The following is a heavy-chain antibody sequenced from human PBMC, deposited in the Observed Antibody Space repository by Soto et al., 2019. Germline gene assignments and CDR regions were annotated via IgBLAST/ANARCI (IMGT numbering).Heavy chain of an antibody. CDR3: ARDRGRRYYYYGMEV. CDR1: GFTFSSYA. Sequence: QVQLVESGGGVVQPGRSLRLSCAASGFTFSSYAMHWVRQAPGKGLEWVAVISYDGSNKYYADSVKGRFTISRDNSKNTRYLQMNSLRAEDTAVYYCARDRGRRYYYYGMEVWGQGTTVTVSS. V-gene: IGHV3-30-3*01. CDR2: ISYDGSNK. D-gene: IGHD3-16*01. J-gene: IGHJ6*02.